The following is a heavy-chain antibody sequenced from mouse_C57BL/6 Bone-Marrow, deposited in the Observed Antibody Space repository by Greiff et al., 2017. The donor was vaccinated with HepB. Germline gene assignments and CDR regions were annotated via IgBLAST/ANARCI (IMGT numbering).Heavy chain of an antibody. CDR3: ARGLTGLFDY. CDR2: IYPRSGNT. V-gene: IGHV1-81*01. D-gene: IGHD4-1*01. CDR1: GYTFTSYG. Sequence: VMLVESGAELARPGASVKLSCKASGYTFTSYGISWVKQSTGQGLEWIGEIYPRSGNTYYNEKFKGKATLTADKSSSTAYMELRSLTSEDSAVYFCARGLTGLFDYWGQGTTLTVSS. J-gene: IGHJ2*01.